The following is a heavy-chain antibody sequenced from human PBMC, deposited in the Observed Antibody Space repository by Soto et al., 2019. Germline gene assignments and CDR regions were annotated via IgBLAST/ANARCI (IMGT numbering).Heavy chain of an antibody. CDR3: ARDLSEYSSSFVY. CDR1: GYTFSISG. D-gene: IGHD6-6*01. J-gene: IGHJ4*02. CDR2: ISAYNGNT. V-gene: IGHV1-18*01. Sequence: GAPVKVSCKASGYTFSISGISWVRQAPGQGLEWMGWISAYNGNTNYAQKLQGRVTMTTDTSTSTAYMELRSLRSDDTAVYYCARDLSEYSSSFVYWGQGTLVTVSS.